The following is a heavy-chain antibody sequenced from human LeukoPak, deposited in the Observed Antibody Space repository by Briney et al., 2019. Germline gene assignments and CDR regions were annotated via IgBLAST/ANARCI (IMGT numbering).Heavy chain of an antibody. J-gene: IGHJ4*02. Sequence: SQTLSLTCTVSGGSISSGGYYWSWIRQHPGKGLEWIGYIYYSGSTYYNPSLKSRVTISVDTSKNQFSLKLSSVTAADTAVYYCARLRGRGVLDFDYWGQGTLVTVSS. D-gene: IGHD3-16*02. V-gene: IGHV4-31*03. CDR3: ARLRGRGVLDFDY. CDR1: GGSISSGGYY. CDR2: IYYSGST.